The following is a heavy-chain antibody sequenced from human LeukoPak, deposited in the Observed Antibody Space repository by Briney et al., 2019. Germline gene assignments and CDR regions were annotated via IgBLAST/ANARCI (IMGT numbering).Heavy chain of an antibody. CDR1: GGSISSGGYY. J-gene: IGHJ3*02. Sequence: RASETLSLTCTVSGGSISSGGYYWSWIRQHPGKGLEWIGYIYYSGSTYYNPSLKSRVTISVDTSKNQFSLKLSSVTAADTAVYYCARDYYDSSGYAFDIWGQGTMVTVSS. CDR3: ARDYYDSSGYAFDI. V-gene: IGHV4-31*03. D-gene: IGHD3-22*01. CDR2: IYYSGST.